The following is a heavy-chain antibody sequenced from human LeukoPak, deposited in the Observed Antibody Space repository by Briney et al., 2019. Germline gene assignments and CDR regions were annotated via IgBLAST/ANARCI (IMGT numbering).Heavy chain of an antibody. D-gene: IGHD5-18*01. V-gene: IGHV1-8*01. CDR3: ARVDYSYGSNFDY. J-gene: IGHJ4*02. CDR1: GYTFTSYN. CDR2: MNPNSGNT. Sequence: GASLKVSCKASGYTFTSYNINWGRQATGQGLEWMGWMNPNSGNTGYAQKFQGRVTITRNTSISTAYMELSSLRSEDTAVYYCARVDYSYGSNFDYWGQGTLVTVSS.